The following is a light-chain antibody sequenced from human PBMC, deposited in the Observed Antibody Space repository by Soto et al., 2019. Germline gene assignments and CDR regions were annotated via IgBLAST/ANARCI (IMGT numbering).Light chain of an antibody. CDR3: QQYCRSPFT. CDR1: QRMTNNF. V-gene: IGKV3-20*01. Sequence: EIVLTQSPDTLSLSPGERVTLSCRASQRMTNNFLAWFQQKPGLAPRLLIHGASTRASGVPDRFTGGGPGTDFVLTISRVEPEDFAVDYCQQYCRSPFTFGRGTKLQIK. J-gene: IGKJ2*01. CDR2: GAS.